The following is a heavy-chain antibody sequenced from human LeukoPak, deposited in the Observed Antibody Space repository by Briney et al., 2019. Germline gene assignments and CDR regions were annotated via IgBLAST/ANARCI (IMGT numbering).Heavy chain of an antibody. V-gene: IGHV1-46*01. J-gene: IGHJ6*03. Sequence: ASVKVSCKASGYTFTSYYMHWVRQAPGQGLEWMGIINPSGGSTSYAQKFQGRVTMTEDTSTDTAYMELSSLRSEDTAVYYCATRVPENNWNYYYYYYMDVWGKGTTVTVSS. CDR1: GYTFTSYY. CDR2: INPSGGST. CDR3: ATRVPENNWNYYYYYYMDV. D-gene: IGHD1-20*01.